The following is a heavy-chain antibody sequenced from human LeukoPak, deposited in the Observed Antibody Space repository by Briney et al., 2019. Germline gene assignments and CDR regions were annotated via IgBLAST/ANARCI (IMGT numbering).Heavy chain of an antibody. CDR1: GFTFGDYA. J-gene: IGHJ4*02. CDR3: AKDGLWQWLAYYFDY. Sequence: GGSLRLSCTASGFTFGDYAMSWFRQAPGKGLEWVANIKEDGSEKYYVDSVKGRFTISRDNSKNTLYLQMNSLRAEDTAVYYCAKDGLWQWLAYYFDYWGQGTLVTVSS. D-gene: IGHD6-19*01. V-gene: IGHV3-7*01. CDR2: IKEDGSEK.